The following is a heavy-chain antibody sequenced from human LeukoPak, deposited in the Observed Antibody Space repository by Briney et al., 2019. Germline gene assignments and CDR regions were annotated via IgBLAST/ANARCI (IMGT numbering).Heavy chain of an antibody. V-gene: IGHV3-20*01. CDR2: INWNGGST. CDR3: AREPSRFGELSSTPYYYYYMDI. D-gene: IGHD3-10*01. CDR1: GFTFDDYG. Sequence: PGGSLRLSCAASGFTFDDYGMSWVRQAPGKGLEWVSGINWNGGSTGYADSVKGRFTISRDNAKNSLYLQMNSLRAEDTALYHCAREPSRFGELSSTPYYYYYMDIWRKGTTVTISS. J-gene: IGHJ6*03.